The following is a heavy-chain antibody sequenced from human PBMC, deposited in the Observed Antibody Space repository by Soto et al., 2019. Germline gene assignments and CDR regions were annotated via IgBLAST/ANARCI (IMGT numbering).Heavy chain of an antibody. CDR2: ISSSSSYI. J-gene: IGHJ6*02. Sequence: GGSLRLSCAASGFTFSSYSMNWVRQAPGKGLEWVSSISSSSSYIYYADSVKGRFTVSRDNAKNSLYLQMNSLRAEDTAVYYCARVGRKNYDILTGYYSSDFNYYGMDVWGQGTTVTVSS. D-gene: IGHD3-9*01. CDR3: ARVGRKNYDILTGYYSSDFNYYGMDV. V-gene: IGHV3-21*01. CDR1: GFTFSSYS.